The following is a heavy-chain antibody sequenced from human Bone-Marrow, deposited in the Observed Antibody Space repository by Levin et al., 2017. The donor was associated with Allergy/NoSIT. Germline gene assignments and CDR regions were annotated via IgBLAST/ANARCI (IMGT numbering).Heavy chain of an antibody. J-gene: IGHJ6*02. V-gene: IGHV3-9*01. Sequence: PGGSLRLSCAASGFTFDDYAMHWVRQAPGKGLEWVSGISWNSGSIGYADSVKGRFTISRDNAKNSLYLQMNSLRAEDTALYYCAKDGYSNYIYYYYGMDVWGQGTTVTVSS. CDR2: ISWNSGSI. CDR1: GFTFDDYA. CDR3: AKDGYSNYIYYYYGMDV. D-gene: IGHD4-11*01.